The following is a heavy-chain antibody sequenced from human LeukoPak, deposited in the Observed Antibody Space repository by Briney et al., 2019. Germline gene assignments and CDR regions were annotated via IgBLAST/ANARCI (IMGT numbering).Heavy chain of an antibody. J-gene: IGHJ3*02. CDR1: GFTFDDYA. CDR3: AKDSMGIAAPDAFVI. CDR2: ISWNSGSI. D-gene: IGHD6-13*01. Sequence: GGSLRLSCAASGFTFDDYAMHWVRQAPGKGLEWVSGISWNSGSIGYADSVKGRFTISRDNAKNSLYLQMNSLRAEDTALYYCAKDSMGIAAPDAFVIWGQGTMVTVSS. V-gene: IGHV3-9*01.